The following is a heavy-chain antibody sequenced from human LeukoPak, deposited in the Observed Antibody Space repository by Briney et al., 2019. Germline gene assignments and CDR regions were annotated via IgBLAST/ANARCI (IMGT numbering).Heavy chain of an antibody. Sequence: SETLSLTFPFSCGSLSSGGYYWSWIPPPPREGLGWVGYIYYSGSTYYNPSLKSRVTISVDTSKNQFSLKLSSVTAADTAVYYCARGSMIANNWFDPWGQGTLVTVSS. J-gene: IGHJ5*02. CDR3: ARGSMIANNWFDP. V-gene: IGHV4-31*03. CDR2: IYYSGST. CDR1: CGSLSSGGYY. D-gene: IGHD3-22*01.